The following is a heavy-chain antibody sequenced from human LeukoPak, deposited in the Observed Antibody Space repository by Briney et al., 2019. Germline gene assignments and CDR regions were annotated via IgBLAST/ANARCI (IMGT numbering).Heavy chain of an antibody. V-gene: IGHV1-3*01. D-gene: IGHD1-26*01. Sequence: ASVKVSCKASGYTFTSYAMHWVRQAPGQRLEWMGWINAGNGNTKYSQKFQGRVTMTTDTSTTTAYMELRSLRSDDTAVYYCARDLGGELLYEDAFDIWGQGTMVTVSS. CDR1: GYTFTSYA. J-gene: IGHJ3*02. CDR3: ARDLGGELLYEDAFDI. CDR2: INAGNGNT.